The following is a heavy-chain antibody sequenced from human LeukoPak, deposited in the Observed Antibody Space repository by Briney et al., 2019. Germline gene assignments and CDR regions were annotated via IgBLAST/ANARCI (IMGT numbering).Heavy chain of an antibody. V-gene: IGHV4-59*12. CDR2: IYYTGST. CDR1: GGSISNYY. Sequence: SETLSLTCSVSGGSISNYYWSWIRQPPGKGLEWIGYIYYTGSTSYNPSLKSRVTISIDTSKNQFSLKLSSVTAADTAVYYCARELGELSCYWGQGTLVTVSS. D-gene: IGHD3-10*01. CDR3: ARELGELSCY. J-gene: IGHJ4*02.